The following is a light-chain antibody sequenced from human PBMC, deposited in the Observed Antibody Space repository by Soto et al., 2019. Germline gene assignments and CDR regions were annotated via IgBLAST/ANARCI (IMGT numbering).Light chain of an antibody. V-gene: IGKV3-11*01. CDR2: EAS. CDR3: QQRSACPLT. CDR1: QIIYTS. Sequence: EIVLTQSPATLSLSPGERATLSCRTSQIIYTSLAWYQHRPGQPPRLLIYEASIRATGVPARFSGSGSGTDFTLSVSGLEPDDFAIYYCQQRSACPLTCGGGTKVEIK. J-gene: IGKJ4*01.